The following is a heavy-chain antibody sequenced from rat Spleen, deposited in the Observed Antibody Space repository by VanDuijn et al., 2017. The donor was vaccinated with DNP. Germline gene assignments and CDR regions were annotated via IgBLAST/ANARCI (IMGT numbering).Heavy chain of an antibody. CDR3: ATGPSMYTTDYWFAY. J-gene: IGHJ3*01. Sequence: EVQLVESGGGLVQPGRSMKLSCAASGFTFSNYYMAWVRQAPTKGLEWVAAISTGGGNIYYRDSVKGRFTISRDNAKSTLYLQMDSLRSEDTATYYCATGPSMYTTDYWFAYWGQGTLVTVSS. D-gene: IGHD1-6*01. CDR2: ISTGGGNI. V-gene: IGHV5-25*01. CDR1: GFTFSNYY.